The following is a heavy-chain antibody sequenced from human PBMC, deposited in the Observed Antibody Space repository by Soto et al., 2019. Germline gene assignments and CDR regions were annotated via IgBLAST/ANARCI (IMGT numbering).Heavy chain of an antibody. D-gene: IGHD3-22*01. CDR3: ARDPSLYYYDSTDGAFDI. J-gene: IGHJ3*02. Sequence: QVQLVESGGGVVQPGRSLRLSCAASGFTFSSYAMHWVRQAPGKGLEWVAVISYDGSNKYYADSVKGRFTISRDNSKNTLYLQMNSLRAEDTAVYYCARDPSLYYYDSTDGAFDIWGQGTMVTVSS. CDR2: ISYDGSNK. CDR1: GFTFSSYA. V-gene: IGHV3-30-3*01.